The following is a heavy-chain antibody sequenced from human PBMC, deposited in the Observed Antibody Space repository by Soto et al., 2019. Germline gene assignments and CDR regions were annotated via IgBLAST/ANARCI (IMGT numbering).Heavy chain of an antibody. V-gene: IGHV3-11*05. CDR3: ARDPPHYYDSSAPVNWFDP. CDR2: ISSSSSYT. CDR1: GFTFSDYY. Sequence: GGSLRLSCAASGFTFSDYYMSRIRQAPGKGLEWVSYISSSSSYTNYADSVKGRFTISRDNAKNSLYLQMNSLRAEDTAVYYCARDPPHYYDSSAPVNWFDPWGQGTLVTVSS. J-gene: IGHJ5*02. D-gene: IGHD3-22*01.